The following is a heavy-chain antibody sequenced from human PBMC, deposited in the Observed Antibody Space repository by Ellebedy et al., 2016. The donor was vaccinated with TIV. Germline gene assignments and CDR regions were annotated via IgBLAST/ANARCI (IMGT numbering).Heavy chain of an antibody. CDR2: ISWDGGST. D-gene: IGHD4-17*01. CDR1: GFTFDDYA. CDR3: AKDSRAAYGDYVPHYYYYYGMDV. Sequence: GGSLRLSXAASGFTFDDYAMHWVRQAPGKGLEWVSLISWDGGSTYYADSVKGRFTISRDNSKNSLYLQMNSLRAEDTALYYCAKDSRAAYGDYVPHYYYYYGMDVWGQGTTVTVSS. J-gene: IGHJ6*02. V-gene: IGHV3-43D*03.